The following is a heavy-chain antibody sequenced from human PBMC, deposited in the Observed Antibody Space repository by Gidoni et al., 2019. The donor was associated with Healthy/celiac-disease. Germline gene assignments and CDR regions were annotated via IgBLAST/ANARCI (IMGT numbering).Heavy chain of an antibody. D-gene: IGHD2-2*01. Sequence: QVQLVQSGAEVKKPGASVKVSCKASGCTFTGYYMHWVRQAPGQGLEWMGWSKASSGGINYAKKFQGRVTMTRDTSISTAYMEVSRMRSDDTDVYNGGREVRIVVVPAAAWGWFDPWGQGTLVTVSS. CDR3: GREVRIVVVPAAAWGWFDP. V-gene: IGHV1-2*02. CDR1: GCTFTGYY. J-gene: IGHJ5*02. CDR2: SKASSGGI.